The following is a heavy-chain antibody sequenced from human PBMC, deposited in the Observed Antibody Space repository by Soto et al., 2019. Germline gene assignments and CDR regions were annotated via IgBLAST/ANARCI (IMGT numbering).Heavy chain of an antibody. J-gene: IGHJ6*02. Sequence: ASVEVYCKSAGYSFSDYHIHWGRKATRQGLEWLGRINPKSGGTSTAQKLQGWVTMTRDRSISTVYMELTRLRSDDTAVYFCARGHSTDCSNGVCSFFYNHEMDVWGQGTTVTVSS. CDR2: INPKSGGT. D-gene: IGHD2-8*01. CDR3: ARGHSTDCSNGVCSFFYNHEMDV. CDR1: GYSFSDYH. V-gene: IGHV1-2*04.